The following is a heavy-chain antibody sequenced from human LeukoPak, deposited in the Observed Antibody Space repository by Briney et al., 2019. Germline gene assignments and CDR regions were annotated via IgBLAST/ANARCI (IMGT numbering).Heavy chain of an antibody. CDR1: GFTFSSYG. Sequence: GGSLRLSCAASGFTFSSYGMHWVRQAPGKGLEWVAVIWYDGSNKYYADFVKGRFTISRDNSKNTLYLQMNSLRAEDTAVYYCAKDPSGRWSGSYVDYWGQGTLVTVSS. D-gene: IGHD1-26*01. J-gene: IGHJ4*02. V-gene: IGHV3-33*06. CDR3: AKDPSGRWSGSYVDY. CDR2: IWYDGSNK.